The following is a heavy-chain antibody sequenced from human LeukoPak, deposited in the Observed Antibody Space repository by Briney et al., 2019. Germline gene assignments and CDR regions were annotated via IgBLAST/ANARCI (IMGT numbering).Heavy chain of an antibody. CDR1: GYTFTTYY. CDR2: INPSDGST. CDR3: ARHSYYYGMDV. V-gene: IGHV1-46*01. J-gene: IGHJ6*02. Sequence: ASVKVSCKASGYTFTTYYMHWVRQAPGQGPEWMGLINPSDGSTNCARKFQGRVTVTRDTSTSTIYMELSSLTSDDTAVYYCARHSYYYGMDVWGQGTTVTVSS.